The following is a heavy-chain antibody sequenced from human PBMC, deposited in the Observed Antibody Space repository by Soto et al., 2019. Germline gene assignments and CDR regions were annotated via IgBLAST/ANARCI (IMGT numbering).Heavy chain of an antibody. CDR2: ISHDGSNK. D-gene: IGHD5-18*01. CDR1: GFTFSSYA. CDR3: ARVRARYSYGQWGPLDAFDI. J-gene: IGHJ3*02. Sequence: GGSLRLSCAASGFTFSSYAMHWVRQAPGKGLEWVAVISHDGSNKYYADSVKGRFTISRDNSKNTLYLQMNSLRAEDTAVYYCARVRARYSYGQWGPLDAFDIWGQGTMVTVSS. V-gene: IGHV3-30-3*01.